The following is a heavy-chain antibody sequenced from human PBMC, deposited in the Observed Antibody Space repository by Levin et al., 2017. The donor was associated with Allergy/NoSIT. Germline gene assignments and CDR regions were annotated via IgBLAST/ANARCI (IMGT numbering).Heavy chain of an antibody. Sequence: GGSLRLSCAASGFTFSSYGMHWVRQAPGKGLEWVAVIWYDGSNKYYADSVKGRFTISRDNSKNTLYLQMNSLRAEDTAVYYCARVIVGAAGDWFDPWGQGTLVTVSS. V-gene: IGHV3-33*01. D-gene: IGHD1-26*01. CDR2: IWYDGSNK. J-gene: IGHJ5*02. CDR3: ARVIVGAAGDWFDP. CDR1: GFTFSSYG.